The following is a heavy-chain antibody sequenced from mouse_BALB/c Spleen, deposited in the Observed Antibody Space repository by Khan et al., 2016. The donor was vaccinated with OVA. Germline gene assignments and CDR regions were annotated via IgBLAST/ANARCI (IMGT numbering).Heavy chain of an antibody. D-gene: IGHD1-1*01. Sequence: VQLQQSGPGLVKPSQSLSLTCTVTGYSITSDYAWNWIRQFPGNKLEWMGYISYNGNTKYNPSLKSRISITRDTSKNQFFLQLNSVTPEDTATYYCARIYGGDFDYWGQGTTLTVSS. CDR3: ARIYGGDFDY. CDR2: ISYNGNT. J-gene: IGHJ2*01. CDR1: GYSITSDYA. V-gene: IGHV3-2*02.